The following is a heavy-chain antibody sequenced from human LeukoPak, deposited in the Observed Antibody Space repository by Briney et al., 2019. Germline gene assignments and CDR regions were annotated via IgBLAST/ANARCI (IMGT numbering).Heavy chain of an antibody. D-gene: IGHD3-10*01. CDR1: GLILSNYN. Sequence: GGSLRLSCTASGLILSNYNMHWFRQAPGKGPEWVAFIKFDGSETKYIDSVKGRFSISRDNSKNTLSLQMNSLRAEDTAVYYCAREGRGGSGSYYDYYYYYYMDVWGKGTTVTISS. V-gene: IGHV3-30*02. CDR3: AREGRGGSGSYYDYYYYYYMDV. J-gene: IGHJ6*03. CDR2: IKFDGSET.